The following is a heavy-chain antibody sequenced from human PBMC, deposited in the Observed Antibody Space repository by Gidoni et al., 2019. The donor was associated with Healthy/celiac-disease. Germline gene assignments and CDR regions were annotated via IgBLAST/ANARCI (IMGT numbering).Heavy chain of an antibody. J-gene: IGHJ3*02. Sequence: QVQLQESGPGLVKPSETLSLTCTVSGGSISSYYWSWIRQPPGKGLEWIGYIYYSGSTNYNPSLKSRVTISVDTSKNQFSLKLSSVTAADTAVYYCARGVPTDPPLNLYNWNDVGAFDIWGQGTMVTVSS. D-gene: IGHD1-20*01. CDR3: ARGVPTDPPLNLYNWNDVGAFDI. CDR2: IYYSGST. CDR1: GGSISSYY. V-gene: IGHV4-59*01.